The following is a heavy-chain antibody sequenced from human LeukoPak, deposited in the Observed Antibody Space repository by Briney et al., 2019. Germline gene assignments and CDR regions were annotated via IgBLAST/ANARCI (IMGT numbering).Heavy chain of an antibody. J-gene: IGHJ2*01. CDR1: GYTFTGYY. CDR3: ARFGSNWGFRYFDL. CDR2: INPNSGGT. Sequence: ASVTVSCKASGYTFTGYYMHWVRQAPGQGLEWMGWINPNSGGTNYAQKFQGRVTMTRDTSISTAYMELSRLRSDDTAVYYCARFGSNWGFRYFDLWGRGTLVTVSS. V-gene: IGHV1-2*02. D-gene: IGHD7-27*01.